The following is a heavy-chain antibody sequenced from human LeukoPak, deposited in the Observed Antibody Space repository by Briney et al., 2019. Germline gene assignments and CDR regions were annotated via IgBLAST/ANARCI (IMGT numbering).Heavy chain of an antibody. D-gene: IGHD5-12*01. CDR1: GVTFSNYW. J-gene: IGHJ4*02. CDR2: IKQDASAK. CDR3: ARDGYDSTLGNY. Sequence: GGSLRLSCAASGVTFSNYWMSWVRQAPGKGLEWVANIKQDASAKYYVDSVKGRFTIYRDNDKKSLYLKMNSVRDEDTDVYYCARDGYDSTLGNYWGQGTLVTVSS. V-gene: IGHV3-7*05.